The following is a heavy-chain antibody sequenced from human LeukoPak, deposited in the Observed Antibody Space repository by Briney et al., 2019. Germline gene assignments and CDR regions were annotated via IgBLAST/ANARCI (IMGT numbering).Heavy chain of an antibody. J-gene: IGHJ1*01. CDR2: FYNGGSI. CDR3: ATSVVGLSYDEHFQH. CDR1: GFTVNTNH. V-gene: IGHV3-53*01. D-gene: IGHD2-15*01. Sequence: GGSLRLSCAASGFTVNTNHMHWVRQAPGKGLEWVSTFYNGGSIYYLDSVKGRFTISRDSFKNTLYLQMNSLRVENTAFYYCATSVVGLSYDEHFQHWGQGTLVTVSS.